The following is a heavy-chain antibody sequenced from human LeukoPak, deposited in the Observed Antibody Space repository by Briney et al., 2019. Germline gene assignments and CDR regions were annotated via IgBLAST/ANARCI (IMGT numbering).Heavy chain of an antibody. CDR2: ISGSGGST. Sequence: GGSLRLSCAASGFTFSSYAMSWVRQAPGKGLEWVSAISGSGGSTYYADSVKGRFTISRDNSKNTLYPQMNSLRAEDTAVYYCAKDLDDSSGYPADFDYWGQGTLVTVSS. J-gene: IGHJ4*02. D-gene: IGHD3-22*01. CDR3: AKDLDDSSGYPADFDY. CDR1: GFTFSSYA. V-gene: IGHV3-23*01.